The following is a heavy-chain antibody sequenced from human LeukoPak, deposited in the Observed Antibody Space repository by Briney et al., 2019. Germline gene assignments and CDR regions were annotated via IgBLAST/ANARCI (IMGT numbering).Heavy chain of an antibody. CDR3: AIILSGYSNYAFDI. Sequence: PSETLSLTCTVSGGSISSGDYYWSWIRQPPGKGLEWIGYIYYSGSTYYNPSLKSRVTISVDTSKNQFSLKLSSVTAADTAVYYCAIILSGYSNYAFDIWGQGTMVTVSS. J-gene: IGHJ3*02. CDR1: GGSISSGDYY. V-gene: IGHV4-30-4*08. D-gene: IGHD4-11*01. CDR2: IYYSGST.